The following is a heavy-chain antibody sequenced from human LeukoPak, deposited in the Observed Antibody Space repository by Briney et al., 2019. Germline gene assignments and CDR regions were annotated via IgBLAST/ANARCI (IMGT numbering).Heavy chain of an antibody. Sequence: GASVKVSCKASGGTFSSYAISWVRQAPGQGLEWMGRIIPILGIANYAQKFQGRVTITADKSTGTAYMELSSLRSEDTAVYYCARVTWLANYFDYWGQGTLVTVSS. CDR1: GGTFSSYA. V-gene: IGHV1-69*04. D-gene: IGHD6-19*01. CDR3: ARVTWLANYFDY. CDR2: IIPILGIA. J-gene: IGHJ4*02.